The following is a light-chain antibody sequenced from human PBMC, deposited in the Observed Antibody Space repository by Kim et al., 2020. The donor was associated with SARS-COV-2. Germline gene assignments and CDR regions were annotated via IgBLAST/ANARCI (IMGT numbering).Light chain of an antibody. Sequence: SSELTQDPAVSVALGQTVRITCQGDSLRSYYATWYQQKPGQAPIVIIYGKNNRPSGIPDRFSGSSSGDTASLTFTGTQAGDEAYYYCNSRVSNDNLLFGGGPPRTVL. CDR1: SLRSYY. J-gene: IGLJ2*01. V-gene: IGLV3-19*01. CDR3: NSRVSNDNLL. CDR2: GKN.